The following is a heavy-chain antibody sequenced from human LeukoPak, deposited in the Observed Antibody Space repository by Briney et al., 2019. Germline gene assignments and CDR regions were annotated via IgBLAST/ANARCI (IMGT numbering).Heavy chain of an antibody. V-gene: IGHV3-21*01. CDR1: GFTFSSYN. Sequence: GGSLRLSCAASGFTFSSYNMNWVRQAPGKGLEWVSSISSTSSYIYYADSIKGRFTISRDNGKHSLYRQMNSLRAEDTAVYYCARDTTHYDILTGSLYYFDYWGQGTLVTVSS. CDR3: ARDTTHYDILTGSLYYFDY. D-gene: IGHD3-9*01. CDR2: ISSTSSYI. J-gene: IGHJ4*02.